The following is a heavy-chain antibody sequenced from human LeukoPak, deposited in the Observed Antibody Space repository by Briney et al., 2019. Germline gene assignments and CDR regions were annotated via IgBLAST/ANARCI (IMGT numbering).Heavy chain of an antibody. CDR1: GFTFSTQY. CDR2: IKEDGSIK. D-gene: IGHD1/OR15-1a*01. V-gene: IGHV3-7*03. CDR3: VRDSTIEENNTWYDGLDI. J-gene: IGHJ3*02. Sequence: PGGSLRLSCTASGFTFSTQYMAWVRQAPGKGLEWVANIKEDGSIKNYVDSVKGRFTISRDNAKNSLYLEMNSLRAEDTALYYCVRDSTIEENNTWYDGLDIWGQGTMVTVSS.